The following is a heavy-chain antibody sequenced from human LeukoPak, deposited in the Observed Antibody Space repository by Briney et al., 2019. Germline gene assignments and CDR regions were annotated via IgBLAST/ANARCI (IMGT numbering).Heavy chain of an antibody. V-gene: IGHV3-48*01. Sequence: PGGSQRLSCAASGFSLSTYSLNWVRQTPGKGLEWLSYISVSGTIHYADSVKVRFSIPRDNGRNSVSLQMNRLRAGDTGVYFCATAPHGASDYVDVWGRGTTVSVSS. J-gene: IGHJ6*03. CDR1: GFSLSTYS. CDR3: ATAPHGASDYVDV. D-gene: IGHD3-10*01. CDR2: ISVSGTI.